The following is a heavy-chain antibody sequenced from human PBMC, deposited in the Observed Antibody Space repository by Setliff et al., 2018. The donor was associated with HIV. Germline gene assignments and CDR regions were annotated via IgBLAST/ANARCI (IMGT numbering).Heavy chain of an antibody. V-gene: IGHV4-39*07. D-gene: IGHD5-18*01. CDR2: IYYSGST. CDR3: ARTLRAAAMGYFDY. J-gene: IGHJ4*02. CDR1: GGSISSSNYY. Sequence: SETLSLTCTVSGGSISSSNYYWGWIRQPPGKGLEWIGSIYYSGSTNYSPSLKSRVTISLDSSKDQFSLKLTSVTAADTAVYYCARTLRAAAMGYFDYWGQGTLVTVSS.